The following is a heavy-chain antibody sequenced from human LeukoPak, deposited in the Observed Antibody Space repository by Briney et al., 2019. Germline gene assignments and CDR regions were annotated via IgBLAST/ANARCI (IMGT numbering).Heavy chain of an antibody. Sequence: NPSETLSLTCTVSGGSITTSSYYWGWIRQPPGKGLEWIGIIYYSGSTYYNPSLKGRVTISVDTSKNQFSLKLSSVTAADTAVYYCARAFRARYFNLWGHGTLVTVSS. D-gene: IGHD2/OR15-2a*01. V-gene: IGHV4-39*01. J-gene: IGHJ2*01. CDR2: IYYSGST. CDR3: ARAFRARYFNL. CDR1: GGSITTSSYY.